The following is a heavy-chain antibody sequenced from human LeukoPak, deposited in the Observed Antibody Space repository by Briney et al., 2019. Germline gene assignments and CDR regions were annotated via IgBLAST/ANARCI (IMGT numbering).Heavy chain of an antibody. CDR3: ARDPEYYYGLDV. D-gene: IGHD1-14*01. CDR1: GFSFSIYT. J-gene: IGHJ6*02. Sequence: GGSLRLSCTASGFSFSIYTINWVRPAPGKGLEWVSYSSSRGDYTYYAESVKGRFTISRDNAKDSLYLQMNSLRVEDTAVYYCARDPEYYYGLDVWGQGTTVTVSS. CDR2: SSSRGDYT. V-gene: IGHV3-21*01.